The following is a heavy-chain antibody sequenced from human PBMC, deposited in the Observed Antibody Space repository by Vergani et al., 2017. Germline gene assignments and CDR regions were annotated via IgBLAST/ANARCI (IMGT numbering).Heavy chain of an antibody. J-gene: IGHJ4*02. CDR3: ASVRVTIFGVVMSFDY. V-gene: IGHV4-59*11. CDR1: GGSISSHY. CDR2: IYYSGST. Sequence: QVQLQESGPGLVKPSETLSLTCTVSGGSISSHYWSWIRQPPGKGLEWIGYIYYSGSTNYNPSLKSRVTISVDTSKNQFSLKLSSGTAADTAVYYCASVRVTIFGVVMSFDYWGQGTLVTVSS. D-gene: IGHD3-3*01.